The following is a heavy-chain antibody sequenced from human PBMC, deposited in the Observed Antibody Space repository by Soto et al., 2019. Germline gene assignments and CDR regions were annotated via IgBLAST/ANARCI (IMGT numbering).Heavy chain of an antibody. V-gene: IGHV3-30*18. D-gene: IGHD6-13*01. Sequence: SGGSLRLSCVGSGFNFGDYGMHWVRHTPGKGLEWVAVIGNDGAARFYGDSVKGRFSISRDNPRSTFYLQMNSLRPEDTAMYYCAKETIAVAGPNFFDFWGQGTQVTVSS. J-gene: IGHJ4*02. CDR1: GFNFGDYG. CDR2: IGNDGAAR. CDR3: AKETIAVAGPNFFDF.